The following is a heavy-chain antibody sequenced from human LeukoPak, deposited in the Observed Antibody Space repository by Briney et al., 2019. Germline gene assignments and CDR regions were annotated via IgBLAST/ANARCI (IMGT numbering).Heavy chain of an antibody. CDR1: GFSFGSFT. CDR2: ISYDGSNK. J-gene: IGHJ4*02. Sequence: PGGSLRLSCAASGFSFGSFTMSWVRQAPGKGLEWVAVISYDGSNKYYADSVKGRFTISRDNSKNTLYLQMNSLRAEDTAVYYCAKDLVSSGYAYWGQGTLVTVSS. CDR3: AKDLVSSGYAY. V-gene: IGHV3-30*18. D-gene: IGHD3-22*01.